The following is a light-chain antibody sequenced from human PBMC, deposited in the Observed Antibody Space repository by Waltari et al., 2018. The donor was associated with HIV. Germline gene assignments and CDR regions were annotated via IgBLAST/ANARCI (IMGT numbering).Light chain of an antibody. CDR3: QQYGSSSLT. CDR2: GAS. J-gene: IGKJ4*01. V-gene: IGKV3-20*01. Sequence: IVLTQSPGTLSLSPGERATLSCRASQSVSSSYLAWYQQKPGQAPRLLIYGASSRATGIPDRFSGSGSGTDFTLTISRLEPEDFAVYYCQQYGSSSLTFGGGTKVEIK. CDR1: QSVSSSY.